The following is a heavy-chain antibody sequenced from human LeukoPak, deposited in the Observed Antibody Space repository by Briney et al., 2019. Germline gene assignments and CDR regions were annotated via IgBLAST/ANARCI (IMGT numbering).Heavy chain of an antibody. CDR3: AKDLTVTTDY. Sequence: GGSLRLSCAASGFTFSSYDMNWVRQAPGKGLEWVSYISSSGSTIYYADSVKGRFTISRDNSKNSLYLQMNSLRTEDTALYYCAKDLTVTTDYWGQGTLVTVSS. J-gene: IGHJ4*02. V-gene: IGHV3-48*03. D-gene: IGHD4-17*01. CDR2: ISSSGSTI. CDR1: GFTFSSYD.